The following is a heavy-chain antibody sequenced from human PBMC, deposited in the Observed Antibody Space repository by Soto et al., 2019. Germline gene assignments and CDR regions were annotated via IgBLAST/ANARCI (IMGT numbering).Heavy chain of an antibody. D-gene: IGHD3-10*01. CDR2: INHRGST. CDR3: SRGHEVRATFYYHYAMDV. Sequence: SETLSLTCAVYGGSFSGCYWSWIRQPPGKGLEWIGEINHRGSTNYNPSLKSRVTISVDTSKNQFSLKLTSVTAADTAVYYCSRGHEVRATFYYHYAMDVWGQGTTVTVSS. V-gene: IGHV4-34*01. CDR1: GGSFSGCY. J-gene: IGHJ6*02.